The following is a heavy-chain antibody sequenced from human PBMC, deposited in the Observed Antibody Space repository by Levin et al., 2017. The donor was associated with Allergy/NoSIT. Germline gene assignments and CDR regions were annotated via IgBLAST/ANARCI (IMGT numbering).Heavy chain of an antibody. D-gene: IGHD6-13*01. V-gene: IGHV3-15*01. CDR2: IKSKTDGGTI. Sequence: GGSLRLSCAASGFSFSNAWMSWARQAPGKGLEWVGRIKSKTDGGTIEYAAPVKGRFTISRDDSKNTLYLQMNSLKTEDTAVYYCTTYSSSWYYFDYWGQGTLDTVSS. CDR3: TTYSSSWYYFDY. J-gene: IGHJ4*02. CDR1: GFSFSNAW.